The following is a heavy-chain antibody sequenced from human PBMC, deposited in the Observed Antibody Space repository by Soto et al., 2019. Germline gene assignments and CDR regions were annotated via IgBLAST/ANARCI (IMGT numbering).Heavy chain of an antibody. V-gene: IGHV3-23*04. CDR3: AKDTAVSGTFVVAYDS. CDR1: GFTFRSYA. D-gene: IGHD6-19*01. CDR2: ISGSGDGP. Sequence: EVQLVESGGGLVQPGGSLRLSCTASGFTFRSYAMSWVRQPPGKGLEWVSSISGSGDGPFYVDSVKGRFTISRDNSKSTLYMEMNSLRADDTAIYYCAKDTAVSGTFVVAYDSWGQGSLVTVSS. J-gene: IGHJ4*02.